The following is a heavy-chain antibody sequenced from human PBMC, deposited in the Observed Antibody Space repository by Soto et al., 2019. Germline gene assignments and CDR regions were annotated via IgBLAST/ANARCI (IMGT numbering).Heavy chain of an antibody. D-gene: IGHD4-17*01. J-gene: IGHJ4*02. Sequence: QITLKESGPSPVKPTQTLTVTCTFSGFSLSNSGVGVPGSRQPPGKALGWLALIYGDNDRRYSPLLKTRLTITKDTSKNQVVLTMTNMDPVDTATYYCAHCTLHDYGDYDPGTSHVFDSWGQGTLVTVSS. CDR1: GFSLSNSGVG. V-gene: IGHV2-5*02. CDR2: IYGDNDR. CDR3: AHCTLHDYGDYDPGTSHVFDS.